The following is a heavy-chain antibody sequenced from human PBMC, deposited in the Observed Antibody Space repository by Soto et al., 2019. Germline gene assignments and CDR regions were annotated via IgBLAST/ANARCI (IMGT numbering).Heavy chain of an antibody. Sequence: QVQLQESGPGLVEPSGTLSLTCAVSGDSISSSHWWSWGRQSPGKGLEWIGEIFHSGATKYNPSLESRVTMSVDKSNNQLSLKLRSVTAADTAVYYCARQLERGDLPEGFEYWGQGTLATVSS. J-gene: IGHJ4*02. V-gene: IGHV4-4*02. CDR3: ARQLERGDLPEGFEY. CDR2: IFHSGAT. CDR1: GDSISSSHW. D-gene: IGHD1-1*01.